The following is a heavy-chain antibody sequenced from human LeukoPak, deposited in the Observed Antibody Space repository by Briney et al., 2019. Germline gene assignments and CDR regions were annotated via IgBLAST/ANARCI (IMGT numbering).Heavy chain of an antibody. CDR1: GGSISSSSYY. Sequence: PSETLSLTCTVSGGSISSSSYYWGWIRQPPGKGLEWIGSIYYSGSTYYNPSLKSRVTISVDTSKNQFSLKLSSVTAADTAVYYCARDGLAVTTWVYWGQGTLVTVSS. CDR3: ARDGLAVTTWVY. D-gene: IGHD4-17*01. J-gene: IGHJ4*02. CDR2: IYYSGST. V-gene: IGHV4-39*07.